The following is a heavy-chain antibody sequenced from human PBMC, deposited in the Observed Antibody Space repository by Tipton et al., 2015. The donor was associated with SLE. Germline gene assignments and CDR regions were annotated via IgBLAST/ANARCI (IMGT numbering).Heavy chain of an antibody. CDR1: GFTFSSYS. CDR2: ISSSSSTI. D-gene: IGHD3-22*01. V-gene: IGHV3-48*01. CDR3: ARQPRDSSGYYSDAFDI. J-gene: IGHJ3*02. Sequence: SLRLSCAASGFTFSSYSMNWVRQAPGKGLEWVSYISSSSSTIYYADSVKGRFTISRDNAKNSLYLQMNSLRAEDTAVYYRARQPRDSSGYYSDAFDIWGQGTMVTVSS.